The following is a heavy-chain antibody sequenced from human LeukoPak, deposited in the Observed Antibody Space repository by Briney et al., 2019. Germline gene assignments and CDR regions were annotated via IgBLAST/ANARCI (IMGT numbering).Heavy chain of an antibody. CDR2: ISGSGGST. CDR3: AKSNIRIVVVVAADY. J-gene: IGHJ4*02. Sequence: GGSLRLSCAASGFTFSSYAMSWVRQAPGKGLEWVSAISGSGGSTYYADSVKGRFTISRDNSENTLYLQMNSLRAEDTAVYYCAKSNIRIVVVVAADYWGQGTLVTVSS. CDR1: GFTFSSYA. D-gene: IGHD2-15*01. V-gene: IGHV3-23*01.